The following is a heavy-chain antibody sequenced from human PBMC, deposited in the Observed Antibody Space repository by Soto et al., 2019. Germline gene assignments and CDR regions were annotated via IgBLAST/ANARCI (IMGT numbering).Heavy chain of an antibody. V-gene: IGHV3-33*01. D-gene: IGHD6-13*01. CDR3: ARVQLPGIAAAGPDAFDI. J-gene: IGHJ3*02. Sequence: GGSLRLSCAASGFTFSSYGMHLVRQAPGKGLEWVAVIWYDGSNKYYADSVKGRFTISRDNSKNTLYLQMNSLRAEDTAVYYCARVQLPGIAAAGPDAFDIWGQGTMVTVSS. CDR2: IWYDGSNK. CDR1: GFTFSSYG.